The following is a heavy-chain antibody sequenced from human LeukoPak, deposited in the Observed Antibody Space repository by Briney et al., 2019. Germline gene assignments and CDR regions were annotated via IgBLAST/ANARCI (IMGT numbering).Heavy chain of an antibody. CDR1: GFTFSSYS. Sequence: GGSLRLSCVVSGFTFSSYSMNWVRQAPGKGLEWVSAISVSGNTYHADSVKGRFTISRDSSKNTLYLQMNRLRAEDAAVYYCAKAPVTTCSGAYCYPFDYWGQGTLVTVSS. CDR2: ISVSGNT. D-gene: IGHD2-21*01. J-gene: IGHJ4*02. V-gene: IGHV3-23*01. CDR3: AKAPVTTCSGAYCYPFDY.